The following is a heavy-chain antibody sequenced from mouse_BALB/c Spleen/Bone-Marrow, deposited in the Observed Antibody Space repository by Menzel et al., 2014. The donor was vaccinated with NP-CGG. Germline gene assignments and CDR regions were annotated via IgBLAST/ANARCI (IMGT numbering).Heavy chain of an antibody. CDR1: GFTFSDYY. Sequence: EVMLVESGGGLVKPGGSLKLSCAASGFTFSDYYMYWVRQTPEKRLEWVATISDGGSYTYYPDGVKGRFTISRDNAKNNLYLQMSSLKSEDTAMYYCARDALYRYDGGYAMDYWGQGTSVTVSS. CDR2: ISDGGSYT. CDR3: ARDALYRYDGGYAMDY. J-gene: IGHJ4*01. V-gene: IGHV5-4*02. D-gene: IGHD2-14*01.